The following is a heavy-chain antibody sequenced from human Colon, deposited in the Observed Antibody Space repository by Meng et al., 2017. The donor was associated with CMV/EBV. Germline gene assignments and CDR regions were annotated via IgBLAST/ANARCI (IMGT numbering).Heavy chain of an antibody. D-gene: IGHD6-6*01. CDR1: GFTFSSYE. J-gene: IGHJ5*02. CDR3: AKNRAYSSSSGDWFDP. Sequence: GESLKISCAASGFTFSSYEMNWVRQAPGKGLEWVSYISSSGSTIYYADSVKGRCTISRDNSKNTVYLQLSGLTTEDTALYYCAKNRAYSSSSGDWFDPWGQGTLVTVSS. CDR2: ISSSGSTI. V-gene: IGHV3-48*03.